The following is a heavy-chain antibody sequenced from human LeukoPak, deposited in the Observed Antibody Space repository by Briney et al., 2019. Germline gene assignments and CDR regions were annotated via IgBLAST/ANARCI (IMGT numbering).Heavy chain of an antibody. V-gene: IGHV3-23*01. D-gene: IGHD3-22*01. J-gene: IGHJ4*02. CDR3: AKDRSYDSSGLFDY. Sequence: GGSLRLSCAASGFTFSSYAMSWVRQAPGKGLEWVSAISGRGGSTYYADCVKGRFTISRDTSKNTLYLQMNSLRAEDTAVYYCAKDRSYDSSGLFDYWGQGTLVTVSS. CDR2: ISGRGGST. CDR1: GFTFSSYA.